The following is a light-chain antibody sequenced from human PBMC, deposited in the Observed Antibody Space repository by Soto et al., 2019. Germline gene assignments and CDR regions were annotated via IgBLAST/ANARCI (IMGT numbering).Light chain of an antibody. J-gene: IGKJ1*01. CDR1: QRISTY. CDR3: QQCYSSPRT. CDR2: AAS. Sequence: DIPMTQSPSTLSAGVGDRVTITCRASQRISTYLNWYQQKPGKAPTLLIYAASSLQSGVPSRFSGGGSGTYFTLTINTLQPEDFATYFCQQCYSSPRTFGQGTKVEIK. V-gene: IGKV1-39*01.